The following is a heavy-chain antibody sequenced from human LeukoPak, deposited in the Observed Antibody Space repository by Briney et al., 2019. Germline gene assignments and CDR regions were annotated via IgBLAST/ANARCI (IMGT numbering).Heavy chain of an antibody. V-gene: IGHV1-46*01. CDR1: GYTFTDYY. CDR3: ARDKDAPGYTFGWRIYYSGMDV. CDR2: INPSGGIT. Sequence: ASVKVSCKASGYTFTDYYIHWVRQAPGQGLEWMGIINPSGGITNYAQNFQGRVTMTRDTSTSTVYMEVSSLRSEDTAIYYCARDKDAPGYTFGWRIYYSGMDVWGQGTTVTVSS. J-gene: IGHJ6*02. D-gene: IGHD6-19*01.